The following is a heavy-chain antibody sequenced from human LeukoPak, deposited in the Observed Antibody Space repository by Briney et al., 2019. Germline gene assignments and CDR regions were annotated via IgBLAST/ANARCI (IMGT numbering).Heavy chain of an antibody. CDR3: ARELLGGEDYYGMDA. CDR1: GFTFSSYA. Sequence: GGSLRLSCAASGFTFSSYAMHWVRQAPGKGLEWVAVISYDGSNKYYADSVKGRFTISRDNSKNTLYLQMNSLRAEDTAVYYCARELLGGEDYYGMDAWGQGTTVTVSS. V-gene: IGHV3-30-3*01. D-gene: IGHD3-16*01. J-gene: IGHJ6*02. CDR2: ISYDGSNK.